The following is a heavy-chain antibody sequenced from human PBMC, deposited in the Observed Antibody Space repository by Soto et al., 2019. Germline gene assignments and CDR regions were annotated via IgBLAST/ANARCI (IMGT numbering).Heavy chain of an antibody. CDR2: IYPGDSDT. D-gene: IGHD3-10*01. V-gene: IGHV5-51*01. J-gene: IGHJ6*02. CDR1: GYSFTSYW. CDR3: AREESMVPLGMDV. Sequence: GESLKISCKGSGYSFTSYWIGWVRQMPGKGLEWMGIIYPGDSDTRYSPSFQGLVTISADKSISTAYLQWSSLKASDTAMYYCAREESMVPLGMDVWGQGTTVTVSS.